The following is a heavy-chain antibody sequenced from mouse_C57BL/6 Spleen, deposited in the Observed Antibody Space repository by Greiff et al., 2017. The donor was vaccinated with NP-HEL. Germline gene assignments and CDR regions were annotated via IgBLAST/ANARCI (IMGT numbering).Heavy chain of an antibody. D-gene: IGHD4-1*02. Sequence: QVQLQQSGAELVKPGASVKISCKASGYYIHWVKQRPGPGLEWIGKIGPGSGSTYYNEKFKGKATLTADKSSSTAYMQLSSLTSEDSAVYFCARSNWDYWGQGTTLTVSS. CDR1: GYY. CDR3: ARSNWDY. V-gene: IGHV1-77*01. J-gene: IGHJ2*01. CDR2: IGPGSGST.